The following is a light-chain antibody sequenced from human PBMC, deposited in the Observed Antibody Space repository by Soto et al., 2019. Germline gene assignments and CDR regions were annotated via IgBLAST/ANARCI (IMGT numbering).Light chain of an antibody. V-gene: IGLV1-47*01. CDR3: AAWDDSLSARYV. CDR2: RNN. J-gene: IGLJ1*01. Sequence: QSVLTQPPSASGTPGQRVTISCSGSSSNIGSNYVYWYQQHPGTAPKLLIYRNNQRPSGVPDRFSGSKSGTSASLAISGLRSEDEADYYCAAWDDSLSARYVFGTGTKLTVL. CDR1: SSNIGSNY.